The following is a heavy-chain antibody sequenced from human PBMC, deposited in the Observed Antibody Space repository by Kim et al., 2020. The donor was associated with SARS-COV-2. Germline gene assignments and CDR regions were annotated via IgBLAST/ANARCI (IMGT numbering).Heavy chain of an antibody. J-gene: IGHJ4*02. Sequence: YYADSLQGRFTISRDNSKNTRYLQLNSLREEDTAIYYCAKEGSSGSFPDYWGQGALVTVSS. D-gene: IGHD3-10*01. V-gene: IGHV3-30-3*02. CDR3: AKEGSSGSFPDY.